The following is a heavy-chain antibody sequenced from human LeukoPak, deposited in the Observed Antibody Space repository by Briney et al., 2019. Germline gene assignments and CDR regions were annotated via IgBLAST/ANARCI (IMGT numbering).Heavy chain of an antibody. CDR2: IIPIFGTA. CDR1: GGTFSSYA. J-gene: IGHJ4*02. CDR3: VRDGSYYDSSGYYYLY. D-gene: IGHD3-22*01. Sequence: SVKVSCKASGGTFSSYAISWVRQAPGQGLEWMGGIIPIFGTANYAQKFQGRVTITADESTSTAYMELSSLRSEDTAVYYCVRDGSYYDSSGYYYLYWGQGTLVTVSS. V-gene: IGHV1-69*13.